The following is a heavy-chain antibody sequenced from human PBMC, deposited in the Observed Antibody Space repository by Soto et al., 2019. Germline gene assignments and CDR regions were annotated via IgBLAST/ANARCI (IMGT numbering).Heavy chain of an antibody. V-gene: IGHV3-30-3*01. D-gene: IGHD2-2*01. CDR2: ISTGGSDK. CDR3: ASPPGPAEYLFQD. CDR1: GFTFTRST. Sequence: QVQLLETGGGVVQPGGSLRLSCAASGFTFTRSTMHWVRQTPGKGLEWVAVISTGGSDKDYADSVKGRFTMSRDNSQSTLTLQVHSLRPDNTAIYYCASPPGPAEYLFQDSGRRPLVPVSS. J-gene: IGHJ4*02.